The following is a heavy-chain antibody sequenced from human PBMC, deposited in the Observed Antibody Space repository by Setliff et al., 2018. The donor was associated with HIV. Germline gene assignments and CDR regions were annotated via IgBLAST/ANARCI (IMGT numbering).Heavy chain of an antibody. CDR2: IYYTGNT. D-gene: IGHD5-18*01. V-gene: IGHV4-31*03. Sequence: SETLSLTCTVSGGSINTGHYYWSWIRHHPGKGLEWIAYIYYTGNTYFNPSLKSRITISIDTSKNQFSLKMNSVTAADTAVYYCAREGKTALVTKYFDYWGQGTLVTVSS. J-gene: IGHJ4*02. CDR1: GGSINTGHYY. CDR3: AREGKTALVTKYFDY.